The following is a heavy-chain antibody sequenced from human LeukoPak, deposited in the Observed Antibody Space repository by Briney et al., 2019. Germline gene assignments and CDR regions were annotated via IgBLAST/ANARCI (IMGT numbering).Heavy chain of an antibody. CDR2: ISGSGGST. Sequence: QPGGSLRLSCAASGFTFNSYNMNWVRQAPGKGLEWVSAISGSGGSTYYADSVKGRFTISRDNSKNTLYLQMNSLRAEDTAVYYCAKDQGGGDMITFGGVIVMVYWGQGTLVTVSS. J-gene: IGHJ4*02. CDR1: GFTFNSYN. D-gene: IGHD3-16*02. V-gene: IGHV3-23*01. CDR3: AKDQGGGDMITFGGVIVMVY.